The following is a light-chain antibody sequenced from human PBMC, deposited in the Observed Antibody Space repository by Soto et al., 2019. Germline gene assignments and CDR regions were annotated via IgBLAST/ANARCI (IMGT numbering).Light chain of an antibody. Sequence: QSVMTQPPSVSAAPGQKVTISCSGSSSNIGGNSVSWYQQLPGTAPKLLIYDDNKRPSVFPYRFSGSKSGTSATLGITGFQTGDEADYYCGSWDSSLSAYVFGTGTKLTVL. CDR3: GSWDSSLSAYV. V-gene: IGLV1-51*01. J-gene: IGLJ1*01. CDR2: DDN. CDR1: SSNIGGNS.